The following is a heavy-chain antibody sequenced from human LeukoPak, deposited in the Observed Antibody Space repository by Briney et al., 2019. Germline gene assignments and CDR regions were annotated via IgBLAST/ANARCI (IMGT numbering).Heavy chain of an antibody. CDR1: GGSISSSSYY. J-gene: IGHJ4*02. CDR2: IYYSGST. D-gene: IGHD1-1*01. Sequence: SETLSLTCTVSGGSISSSSYYWGWIRQPPGKGLEWIGGIYYSGSTYYNPSLKSRVTISVDTSKNQFSLKLSSVTAADTAVYYCARAIERPFDYWGQGTLVTVSS. CDR3: ARAIERPFDY. V-gene: IGHV4-39*07.